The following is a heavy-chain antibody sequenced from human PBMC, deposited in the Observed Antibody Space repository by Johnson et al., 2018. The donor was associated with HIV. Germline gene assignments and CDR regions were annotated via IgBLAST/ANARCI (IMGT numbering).Heavy chain of an antibody. CDR2: ISYDGSNK. CDR3: ARDRGAGSSGAFDI. V-gene: IGHV3-30*04. Sequence: HVQLVEFGGGLVKPGGSLRLSCAGSGFTFSSYAFHWVRQAPAKGLEWVAAISYDGSNKYYADSVKGRFTISRDNSKNTLYLQMNSLRAEDTAVYYCARDRGAGSSGAFDIWGQGTMVTVSS. J-gene: IGHJ3*02. D-gene: IGHD6-6*01. CDR1: GFTFSSYA.